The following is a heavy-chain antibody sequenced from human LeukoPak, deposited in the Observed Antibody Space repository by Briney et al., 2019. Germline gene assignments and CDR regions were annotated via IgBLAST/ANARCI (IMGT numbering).Heavy chain of an antibody. D-gene: IGHD6-6*01. V-gene: IGHV4-34*01. CDR2: INHSGST. CDR3: ARGGGSSSSIDY. CDR1: GGSFSGYY. Sequence: SETLSLTCAVYGGSFSGYYWSWIRQPPGKGLEWIGEINHSGSTNYNPSLKSRVTISVDASKNQFSLKLSSVTAADTAVYYCARGGGSSSSIDYWAREPWSPSPQ. J-gene: IGHJ4*02.